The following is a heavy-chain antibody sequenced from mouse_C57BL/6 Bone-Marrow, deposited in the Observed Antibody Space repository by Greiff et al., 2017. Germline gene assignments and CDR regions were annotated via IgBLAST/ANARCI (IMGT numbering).Heavy chain of an antibody. J-gene: IGHJ3*01. CDR1: GYSITSGYY. CDR3: ARGGFAY. Sequence: EVQLVESGPGLVKPSQSLSLTCSVTGYSITSGYYWNWIRQVPGNKLEWMGYISYDGSNNYNPSLKNRISITRDTSKNQFFLKLNSVTTEDTATYYCARGGFAYWGQGTLVTVSA. V-gene: IGHV3-6*01. CDR2: ISYDGSN.